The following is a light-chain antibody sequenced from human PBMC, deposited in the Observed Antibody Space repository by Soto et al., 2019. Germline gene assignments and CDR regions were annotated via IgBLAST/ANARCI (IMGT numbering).Light chain of an antibody. J-gene: IGLJ1*01. Sequence: QPVLTQPASVSGSPGQSITISCTGTSSDVGGYIYVSWYQQHPGKAPKLMIYEVSNRPSGVSNRFSGSKSGNTASLTISGLQAEDEADYYCSSYTSSSTYVFGTGTKLTVL. CDR3: SSYTSSSTYV. V-gene: IGLV2-14*01. CDR2: EVS. CDR1: SSDVGGYIY.